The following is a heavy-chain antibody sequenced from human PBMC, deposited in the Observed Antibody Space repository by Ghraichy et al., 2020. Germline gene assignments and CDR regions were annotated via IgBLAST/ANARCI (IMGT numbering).Heavy chain of an antibody. V-gene: IGHV3-23*01. D-gene: IGHD4-17*01. CDR3: TKESSYGDYYYGMDV. J-gene: IGHJ6*02. Sequence: GGSLRLSCATSTFTFYPYTMSWVRQAPGKGLEWVSAISGSGDGTHYADSVRGRFNISRDNSKNTLYLQMDSLRAEDTAVYFCTKESSYGDYYYGMDVWGQGTTVTVSS. CDR1: TFTFYPYT. CDR2: ISGSGDGT.